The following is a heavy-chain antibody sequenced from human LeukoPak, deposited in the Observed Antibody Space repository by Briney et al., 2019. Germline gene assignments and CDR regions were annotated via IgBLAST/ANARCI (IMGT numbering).Heavy chain of an antibody. V-gene: IGHV3-7*01. CDR3: TRDRSRAEDD. CDR1: GFTVSTNH. J-gene: IGHJ4*02. CDR2: INQGGSDK. Sequence: GGSLRLSCAVSGFTVSTNHMSWVRQAPGKGLEWVANINQGGSDKYYVDSVKGRFTISRDNANNLLYLQMNSLRGEDTAVYYCTRDRSRAEDDWGQGTLVTVSS. D-gene: IGHD1-14*01.